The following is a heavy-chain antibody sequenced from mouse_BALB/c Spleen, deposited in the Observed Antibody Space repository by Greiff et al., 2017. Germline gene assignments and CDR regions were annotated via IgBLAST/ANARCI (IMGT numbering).Heavy chain of an antibody. J-gene: IGHJ2*01. CDR3: ARGSDGPYYFDY. D-gene: IGHD1-1*02. Sequence: EVKLMESGPSLVKPSQTLSLTCSVTGDSITSGYWNWFRKFPGNKLEYMGYISYSGSTYYNPSLKSRISITRDTSKNQYYLQLNSVTTEDTATYYCARGSDGPYYFDYWGQGTTLTVAA. CDR1: GDSITSGY. CDR2: ISYSGST. V-gene: IGHV3-8*02.